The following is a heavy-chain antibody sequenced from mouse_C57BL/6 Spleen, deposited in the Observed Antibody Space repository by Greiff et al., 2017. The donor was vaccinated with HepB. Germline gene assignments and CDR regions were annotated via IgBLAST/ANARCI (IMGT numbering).Heavy chain of an antibody. CDR3: ARGTGSKNWYFDV. J-gene: IGHJ1*03. V-gene: IGHV1-18*01. D-gene: IGHD4-1*01. CDR1: GYTFTDYN. Sequence: EVQLQQSGPELVKPGASVKIPCKASGYTFTDYNMDWVKQSHGKSLEWIGDINPNNGGTIYNQKFKGKATLTVDKSSSTAYMELRSLTSADTAVYYCARGTGSKNWYFDVWGTGTTVTVSS. CDR2: INPNNGGT.